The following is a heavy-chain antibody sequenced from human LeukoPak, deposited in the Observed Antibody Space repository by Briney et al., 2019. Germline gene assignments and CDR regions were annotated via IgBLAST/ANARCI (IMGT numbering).Heavy chain of an antibody. J-gene: IGHJ5*02. CDR2: IYYSGST. CDR3: ARNSSDPYSSSAKRYNWFDP. D-gene: IGHD6-13*01. V-gene: IGHV4-39*01. CDR1: GGSISSSNYY. Sequence: SETLSLTCSVSGGSISSSNYYWGWIRQPPGKGLEWIGSIYYSGSTHYNPSLKSRVTISVDTSKNQFSLKLSSVTAADTAVYHCARNSSDPYSSSAKRYNWFDPWGQGTLVTVSP.